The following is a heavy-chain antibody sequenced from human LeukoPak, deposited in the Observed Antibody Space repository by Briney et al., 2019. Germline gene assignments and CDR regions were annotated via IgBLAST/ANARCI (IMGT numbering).Heavy chain of an antibody. D-gene: IGHD3-16*01. V-gene: IGHV6-1*01. CDR3: EGDSLMGGVELFDY. Sequence: SQTLSLTCAISGDSVSSNSAAWNWIRQSPSRGLEWLGRTYYRSKWYNDYAVSVKSRITINPDTSKNQFSLQLNSVTPEDTAVYYCEGDSLMGGVELFDYGAQGPLVTVSS. CDR1: GDSVSSNSAA. CDR2: TYYRSKWYN. J-gene: IGHJ4*02.